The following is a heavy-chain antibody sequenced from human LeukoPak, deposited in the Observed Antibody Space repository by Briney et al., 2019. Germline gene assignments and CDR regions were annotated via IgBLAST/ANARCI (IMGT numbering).Heavy chain of an antibody. Sequence: GGSLRLSCAASGFTFSSYAMSWVRQAPGKGLEWVSAISGSGGSTYYSDSVKGRFTISRDNSKNTLYLQMNSLRAEDTAVYYCAKVMTRTMVRGVPPSDYWGQGTLVTVSS. CDR1: GFTFSSYA. V-gene: IGHV3-23*01. CDR3: AKVMTRTMVRGVPPSDY. CDR2: ISGSGGST. J-gene: IGHJ4*02. D-gene: IGHD3-10*01.